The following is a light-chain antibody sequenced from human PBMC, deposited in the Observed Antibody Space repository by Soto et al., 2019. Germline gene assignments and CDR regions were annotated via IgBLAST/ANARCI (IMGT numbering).Light chain of an antibody. CDR3: SSYAGINNLV. V-gene: IGLV2-8*01. J-gene: IGLJ2*01. CDR1: SSDVGGYNY. CDR2: EVS. Sequence: QSALTQPPSASGSPGQSVTISCTGTSSDVGGYNYVSRYQQHPGKAPKLMIYEVSKRPSGVPDRFSGSKSGNTASLTVSGLQAEDEADYYCSSYAGINNLVFGGGTELAVL.